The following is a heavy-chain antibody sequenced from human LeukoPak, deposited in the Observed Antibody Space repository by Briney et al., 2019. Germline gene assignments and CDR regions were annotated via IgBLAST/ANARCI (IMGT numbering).Heavy chain of an antibody. D-gene: IGHD3-10*01. CDR3: ARDPAMVRGVDP. Sequence: PSETLSLTCTVSGYSISSGYYWGWIRQPPGKGLEWIGTIYYSGSTYYNPSLKSRVTISVDTSKNQFSLKLSSVTAADTAVYYCARDPAMVRGVDPWGQGTLVTVSS. CDR2: IYYSGST. CDR1: GYSISSGYY. V-gene: IGHV4-38-2*02. J-gene: IGHJ5*02.